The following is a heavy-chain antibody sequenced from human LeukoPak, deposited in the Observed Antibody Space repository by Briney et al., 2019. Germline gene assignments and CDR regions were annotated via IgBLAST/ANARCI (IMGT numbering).Heavy chain of an antibody. CDR2: IYSGGST. CDR3: ARPYGDYGLAMDY. J-gene: IGHJ4*02. D-gene: IGHD4-17*01. Sequence: GGSLRLSCAASGFTVSSNYMSWVRQAPGKGLEWVSVIYSGGSTYYADSVKGRFTISRDNSKNTLYLQMNSLRAEDTAAYYCARPYGDYGLAMDYWGQGTLVTVSS. CDR1: GFTVSSNY. V-gene: IGHV3-66*01.